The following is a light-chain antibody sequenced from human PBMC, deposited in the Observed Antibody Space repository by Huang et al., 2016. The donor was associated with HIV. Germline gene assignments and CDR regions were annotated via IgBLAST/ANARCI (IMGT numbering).Light chain of an antibody. J-gene: IGKJ1*01. CDR1: QDISTY. Sequence: DIQLTQSPSAMSASVGDRVSITWRASQDISTYLAWFQQKPGGAPKHLIYAASSLQGGVPSRFSGSRSGTKFTLTISSLQPEDFATYYCLQHHGYPRTFGQGTNV. CDR3: LQHHGYPRT. CDR2: AAS. V-gene: IGKV1-17*03.